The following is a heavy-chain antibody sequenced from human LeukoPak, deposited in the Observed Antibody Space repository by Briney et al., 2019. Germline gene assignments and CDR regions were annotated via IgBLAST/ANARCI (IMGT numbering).Heavy chain of an antibody. Sequence: GGSLRLSCAASGFTFSSYEMNWVRQAPGKGLEWVSYISSSGSTIYYADSVKGRFTISRDNAKNSLYLQMNSLRAEDTAVYYCARRKYDSSGPRFDYWGQGTLVTVSS. V-gene: IGHV3-48*03. CDR1: GFTFSSYE. D-gene: IGHD3-22*01. CDR2: ISSSGSTI. J-gene: IGHJ4*02. CDR3: ARRKYDSSGPRFDY.